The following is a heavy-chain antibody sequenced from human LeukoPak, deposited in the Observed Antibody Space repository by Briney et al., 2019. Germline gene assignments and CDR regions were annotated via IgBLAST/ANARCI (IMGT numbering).Heavy chain of an antibody. CDR2: IYYSGST. CDR1: GGSISSYY. J-gene: IGHJ6*02. Sequence: SETLSLTCTVSGGSISSYYWSWIRQPPGKGLEWIGYIYYSGSTNYNPSLKSRVTISVDTSKNQFSLKLSSVTAADTAVYYCARLHSGSYYYYGMDVWGQGTTVTVSS. D-gene: IGHD1-26*01. V-gene: IGHV4-59*08. CDR3: ARLHSGSYYYYGMDV.